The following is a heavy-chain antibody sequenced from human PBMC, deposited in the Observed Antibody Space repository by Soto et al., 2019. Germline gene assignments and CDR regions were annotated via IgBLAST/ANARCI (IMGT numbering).Heavy chain of an antibody. J-gene: IGHJ4*02. CDR1: GYTFTSYD. Sequence: QVQLVQSGAEVKKPGASVKVSCKASGYTFTSYDINWVRQATGQGLEWMGWMNPNSGNTGYAQKFQGRVTMTRNTSISTAYMELSSLRSEDTAVYYCARELPYYDILTGYSHRSGAGGFDYWGQGTLVTVSS. CDR3: ARELPYYDILTGYSHRSGAGGFDY. D-gene: IGHD3-9*01. CDR2: MNPNSGNT. V-gene: IGHV1-8*01.